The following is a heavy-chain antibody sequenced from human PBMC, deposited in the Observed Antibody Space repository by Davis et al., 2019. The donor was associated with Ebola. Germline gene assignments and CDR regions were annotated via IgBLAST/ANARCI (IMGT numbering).Heavy chain of an antibody. CDR3: ARHEYQLPLDD. D-gene: IGHD2-2*01. CDR2: VYYDGST. CDR1: GGSISSYY. J-gene: IGHJ4*02. V-gene: IGHV4-59*08. Sequence: MPSETLSPTCTLPGGSISSYYWGWIRQPPGKGLEWVGDVYYDGSTNYNATLKSRVTMSIDPSKNQYSLRLNSVTAADTAVYYCARHEYQLPLDDWGQGTLVTVSS.